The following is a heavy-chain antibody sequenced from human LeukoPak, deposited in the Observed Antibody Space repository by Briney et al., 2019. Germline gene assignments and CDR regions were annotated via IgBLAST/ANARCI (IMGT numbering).Heavy chain of an antibody. CDR3: ARVTTMVRGLVQNNWFDP. CDR1: GGSISSYY. CDR2: IYTSGST. V-gene: IGHV4-4*08. Sequence: SETLSLTCTVSGGSISSYYWSWIRQPPGKGLEWIGRIYTSGSTNYNPSLKSRVTISVDTSKNQFSLKLSSVTAADTAVYYCARVTTMVRGLVQNNWFDPWGQGTLVTVSS. D-gene: IGHD3-10*01. J-gene: IGHJ5*02.